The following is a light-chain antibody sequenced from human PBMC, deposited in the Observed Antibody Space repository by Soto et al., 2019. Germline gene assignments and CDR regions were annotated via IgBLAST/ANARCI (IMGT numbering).Light chain of an antibody. CDR3: QQYGGSST. V-gene: IGKV3-20*01. CDR1: RSVSSSY. J-gene: IGKJ4*01. Sequence: PGERATLSCRASRSVSSSYLAWEQQKAGQAPRLIIYGASSRATAIPDRFSGSGSGTDFTLTISRLEPEDFAVYFCQQYGGSSTFGGGTKVASK. CDR2: GAS.